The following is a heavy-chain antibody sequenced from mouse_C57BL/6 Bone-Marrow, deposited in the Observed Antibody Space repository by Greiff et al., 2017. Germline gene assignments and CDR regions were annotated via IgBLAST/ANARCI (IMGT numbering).Heavy chain of an antibody. Sequence: VQLQQSGPGLVQPSQSLSITCTVSGFSLTSYGVHWVRQSPGKGLEWLGVIWSGGSTDYNAAFISRLSISKDNSKSQVFFKMNSLEAEDTAIYYCAGRRGFAYWGQGTLVTVSA. J-gene: IGHJ3*01. CDR1: GFSLTSYG. V-gene: IGHV2-2*01. CDR3: AGRRGFAY. CDR2: IWSGGST.